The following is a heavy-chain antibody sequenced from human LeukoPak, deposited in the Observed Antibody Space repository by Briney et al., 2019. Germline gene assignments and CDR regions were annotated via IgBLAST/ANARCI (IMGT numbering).Heavy chain of an antibody. CDR2: VYYGGTT. CDR3: ARDCTGGSCYPPSDAFDI. D-gene: IGHD2-15*01. Sequence: SETLSLTCTVSGGSVSSYYWSWVRQPPGQGLEWMGYVYYGGTTSYSPSLKSRVTMSIACSKTQFSLTLFCVPAADTAIYYCARDCTGGSCYPPSDAFDIWGQGTKVTVSS. V-gene: IGHV4-59*02. CDR1: GGSVSSYY. J-gene: IGHJ3*02.